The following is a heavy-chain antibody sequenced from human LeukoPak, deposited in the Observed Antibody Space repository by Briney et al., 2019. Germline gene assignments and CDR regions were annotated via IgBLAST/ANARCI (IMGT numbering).Heavy chain of an antibody. CDR1: GFTFSSYS. Sequence: GGSLRLSCAASGFTFSSYSMNWVRQAPGKGLEWVSSISSSSSYIYYADSVKGRFTISRDNAKNSLYLQMNSLRAEDTAVYYCAREDTAMVNYYGMDVRGQGTTVTVSS. CDR2: ISSSSSYI. D-gene: IGHD5-18*01. V-gene: IGHV3-21*01. J-gene: IGHJ6*02. CDR3: AREDTAMVNYYGMDV.